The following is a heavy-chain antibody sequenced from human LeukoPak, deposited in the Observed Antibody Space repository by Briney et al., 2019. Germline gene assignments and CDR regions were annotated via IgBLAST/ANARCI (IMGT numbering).Heavy chain of an antibody. CDR1: GFTFSSYA. Sequence: GGSLRLPCAASGFTFSSYAMSWVRQAPGKGLEWVSAISGSGGSTYYADSVKGRFTISRDNSKNTLYLEMNSLRAEDTAVYYCAKDGGSSWYYYMDVWGKGTTVTVSS. D-gene: IGHD6-13*01. V-gene: IGHV3-23*01. J-gene: IGHJ6*03. CDR3: AKDGGSSWYYYMDV. CDR2: ISGSGGST.